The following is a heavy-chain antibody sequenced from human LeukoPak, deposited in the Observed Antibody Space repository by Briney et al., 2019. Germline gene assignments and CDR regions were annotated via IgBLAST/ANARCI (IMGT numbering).Heavy chain of an antibody. V-gene: IGHV4-4*07. CDR3: ARGGFGELYRGAFDI. J-gene: IGHJ3*02. D-gene: IGHD3-10*01. Sequence: SETLSLTCTVSGGSISSYYRSWIRRPAGKGLEWIGRIYTSGSTNYNPSLKSRVTMSVDTSKNQFSLKLSSVTAADTAVYYCARGGFGELYRGAFDIWGQGTMVTVSS. CDR1: GGSISSYY. CDR2: IYTSGST.